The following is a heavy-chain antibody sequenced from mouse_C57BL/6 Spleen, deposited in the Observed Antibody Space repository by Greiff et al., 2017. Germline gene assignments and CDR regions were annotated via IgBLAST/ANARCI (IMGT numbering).Heavy chain of an antibody. V-gene: IGHV14-1*01. Sequence: EVQLQESGAELVRPGASVKLSCTASGFNIKDYYMHWVKQRPEQGLEWIGRIDPEDGDTEYAPKFQGKATMTADTSSNTAYLQLSSLTSEDTAVYYCTKTYIYDGNSYAMDYWGQGTSVTVSS. J-gene: IGHJ4*01. D-gene: IGHD2-1*01. CDR2: IDPEDGDT. CDR1: GFNIKDYY. CDR3: TKTYIYDGNSYAMDY.